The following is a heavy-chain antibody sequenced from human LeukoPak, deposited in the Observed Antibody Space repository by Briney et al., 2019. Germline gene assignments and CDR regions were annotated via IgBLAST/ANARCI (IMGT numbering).Heavy chain of an antibody. D-gene: IGHD2-2*01. V-gene: IGHV4-59*08. CDR2: IYYSGST. J-gene: IGHJ4*02. Sequence: SETLSLTCTVSGGSISSYYWSWIRQPPGKGLEWIGYIYYSGSTNYNPSLKSRVTISVDTSKNQFSLRLSSVTAADTAVCFCARQCSSTSCYSYWGQGTLVTVSS. CDR1: GGSISSYY. CDR3: ARQCSSTSCYSY.